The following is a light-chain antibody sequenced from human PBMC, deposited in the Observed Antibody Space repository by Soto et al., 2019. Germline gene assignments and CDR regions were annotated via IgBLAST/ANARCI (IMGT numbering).Light chain of an antibody. V-gene: IGKV1-39*01. CDR1: QSIITY. J-gene: IGKJ2*01. CDR3: HQSYSTPHT. Sequence: DIPMTQSPSSLSASVGDRVTITCRASQSIITYLNWYQQKPGKAPKLLIYAASSMQSGVPSTFSGSGSRTDFTLTISSLQPEDFATYYCHQSYSTPHTFGQGTKLEIK. CDR2: AAS.